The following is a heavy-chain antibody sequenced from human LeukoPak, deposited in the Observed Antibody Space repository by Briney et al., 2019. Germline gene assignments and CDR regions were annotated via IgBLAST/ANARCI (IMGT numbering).Heavy chain of an antibody. J-gene: IGHJ6*03. CDR1: GGSISSGDYY. V-gene: IGHV4-30-4*08. D-gene: IGHD2-2*03. Sequence: PSETLSLTCTVSGGSISSGDYYWSWIRQPPGKGLEWIGYIYYSGSTYYNPSLKSRVTISVDTSKNQFSLKLSSVTAADTAVYYCARAGGYCSSTSCHVPGYYYYMDVWGKGTTVTVSS. CDR2: IYYSGST. CDR3: ARAGGYCSSTSCHVPGYYYYMDV.